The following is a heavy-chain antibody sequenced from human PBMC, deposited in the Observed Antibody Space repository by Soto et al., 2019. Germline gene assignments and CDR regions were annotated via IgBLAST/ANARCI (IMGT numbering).Heavy chain of an antibody. CDR2: IIPKFGTT. V-gene: IGHV1-69*13. CDR3: ARGLRRSHYYSDYYGTDV. CDR1: GGTFSSYD. Sequence: SVKVSCKASGGTFSSYDTSWVRQAPGQGLEWTGGIIPKFGTTNYAQKFQGRVTITADESMSTAYMDLSSLRSEDTAVYYCARGLRRSHYYSDYYGTDVWGQGTMVTVSS. D-gene: IGHD3-3*01. J-gene: IGHJ6*02.